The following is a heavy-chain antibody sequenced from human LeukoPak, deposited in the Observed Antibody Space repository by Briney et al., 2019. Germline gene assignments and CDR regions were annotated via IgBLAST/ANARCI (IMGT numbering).Heavy chain of an antibody. Sequence: GRSLRLSCAASGFTFDDYAMHWVRQAPGKGLEWVSGISWNSGSIGYADSVKGRFTISRDNAKNSLHLQMNSLRAEDTALYYCAKDACYYDSSGCDAFDIWGQGTMVTVSS. CDR2: ISWNSGSI. CDR1: GFTFDDYA. V-gene: IGHV3-9*01. J-gene: IGHJ3*02. D-gene: IGHD3-22*01. CDR3: AKDACYYDSSGCDAFDI.